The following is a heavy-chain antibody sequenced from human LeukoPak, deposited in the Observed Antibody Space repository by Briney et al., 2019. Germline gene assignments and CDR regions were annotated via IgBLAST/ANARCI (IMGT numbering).Heavy chain of an antibody. D-gene: IGHD2-8*01. CDR3: ARVLMVYASATNFDY. V-gene: IGHV4-30-2*01. J-gene: IGHJ4*02. CDR2: IYHSGST. CDR1: GGSISSGGYS. Sequence: TSQTLSLTCAVSGGSISSGGYSWSWIRQPPGKGLEWIGYIYHSGSTYYNPSLKSRVTISVDRSKNQFSLKLSSVTAADTAVYYCARVLMVYASATNFDYWGQGTLVTVSS.